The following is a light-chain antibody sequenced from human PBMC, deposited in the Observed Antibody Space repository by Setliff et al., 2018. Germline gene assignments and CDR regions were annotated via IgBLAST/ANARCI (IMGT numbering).Light chain of an antibody. Sequence: QSVLAQPASVSGSPGQSITISCTGSSGDIGSFTFVSWYQQYPDEAPKLIIFEVSDRPSGISDRFSGSKSANTASLTISGLQAEDEADYYCSSYTSNGLYVFGTGTKVTV. V-gene: IGLV2-14*03. CDR3: SSYTSNGLYV. J-gene: IGLJ1*01. CDR1: SGDIGSFTF. CDR2: EVS.